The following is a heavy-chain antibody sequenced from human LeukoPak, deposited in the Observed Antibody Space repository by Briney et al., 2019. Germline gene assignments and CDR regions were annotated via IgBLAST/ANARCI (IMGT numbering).Heavy chain of an antibody. D-gene: IGHD3-22*01. V-gene: IGHV4-39*07. Sequence: SETLSLTCTVSGGSISSSSYYWGWIRQPPGKGLEWIGSIYYSGSTYYNPSLKSRVTISVDTSKNQFSLKLSSVTAADTAVYYCARDQVSGYYDSSGYPDYWGQGTLVTVSS. CDR1: GGSISSSSYY. CDR2: IYYSGST. CDR3: ARDQVSGYYDSSGYPDY. J-gene: IGHJ4*02.